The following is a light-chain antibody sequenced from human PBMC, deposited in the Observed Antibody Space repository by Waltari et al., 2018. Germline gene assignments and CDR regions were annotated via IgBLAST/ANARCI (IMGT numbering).Light chain of an antibody. J-gene: IGKJ1*01. CDR3: QQTSSAPFT. CDR2: AVS. CDR1: QSIGSH. V-gene: IGKV1-39*01. Sequence: DIQMTQSPSSLSASVGDRVAITCRASQSIGSHLNWYQHKPGKAPKLLMFAVSSLHSGVPSRFSGSSSAPEFTLTIDNLQPEDFAIYYCQQTSSAPFTFGPGTRVEIK.